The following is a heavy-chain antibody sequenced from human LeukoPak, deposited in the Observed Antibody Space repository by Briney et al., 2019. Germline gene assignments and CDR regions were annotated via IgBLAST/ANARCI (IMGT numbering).Heavy chain of an antibody. V-gene: IGHV1-69*05. CDR2: IIPIFGTA. Sequence: ASVKVSCKASGGTFSSYAISWVRQAPGQGLEWMGRIIPIFGTANYAQKFQGRVTITTDESTSTAYMELRSLRSEDTAGYYCAEYLVGAYLDYWGQGTLVTVSS. J-gene: IGHJ4*02. D-gene: IGHD1-26*01. CDR1: GGTFSSYA. CDR3: AEYLVGAYLDY.